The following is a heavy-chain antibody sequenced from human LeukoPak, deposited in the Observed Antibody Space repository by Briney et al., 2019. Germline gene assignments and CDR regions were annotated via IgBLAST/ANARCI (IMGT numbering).Heavy chain of an antibody. CDR1: GGSISSYY. CDR2: INTSGST. CDR3: AGASGVSRQFDY. J-gene: IGHJ4*02. V-gene: IGHV4-4*07. D-gene: IGHD2-15*01. Sequence: SETLSLTCTVSGGSISSYYWSWIRQPAGKGLEWIGRINTSGSTNYNPSLKSRVTMSVDTSKNQFFLKLSSVTAADTAVYYCAGASGVSRQFDYWGQGTLVTVSS.